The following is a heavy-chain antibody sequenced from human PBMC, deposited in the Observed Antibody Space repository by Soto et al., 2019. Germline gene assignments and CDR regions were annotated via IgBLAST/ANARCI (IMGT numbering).Heavy chain of an antibody. CDR2: IYSAGSA. CDR1: GFTVSSYH. V-gene: IGHV3-66*01. D-gene: IGHD1-26*01. CDR3: ARVDGSSYHYFDY. Sequence: EVQLVESGGGLVQPGGSLRLSCAASGFTVSSYHMSWVRQAPGKGLEWISVIYSAGSADFADSVKARSTISRDNSKHTLYLQLSSLRAEDPAVYYCARVDGSSYHYFDYWGQGTLVTVSS. J-gene: IGHJ4*02.